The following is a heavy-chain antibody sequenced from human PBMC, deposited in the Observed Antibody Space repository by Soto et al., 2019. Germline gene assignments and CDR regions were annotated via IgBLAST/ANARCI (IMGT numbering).Heavy chain of an antibody. CDR3: VRGGGGGLFDP. CDR1: GFTFGDSY. CDR2: ISPGSRYP. Sequence: GESLKISCAGSGFTFGDSYMSWIRQAPGKGLEWLSYISPGSRYPAYADSVKGRFTISRDNAKRSLYLQMMSLTAEDTAIYYCVRGGGGGLFDPWGQGTMVTVPQ. D-gene: IGHD2-15*01. J-gene: IGHJ5*02. V-gene: IGHV3-11*06.